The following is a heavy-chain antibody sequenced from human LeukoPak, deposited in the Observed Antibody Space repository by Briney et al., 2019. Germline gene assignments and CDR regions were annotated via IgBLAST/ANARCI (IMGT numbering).Heavy chain of an antibody. Sequence: PGGSLRLSCAASGFTFSSYAMSWVRQAPGKGLEWVSAISGNGGSTFYADSVKGRFTISRDNSKNTLYLQMNSLRAEDTAVYYCAKGTTVTSSYYYYMDVWGKGTTVTVSS. CDR2: ISGNGGST. CDR3: AKGTTVTSSYYYYMDV. CDR1: GFTFSSYA. D-gene: IGHD4-11*01. V-gene: IGHV3-23*01. J-gene: IGHJ6*03.